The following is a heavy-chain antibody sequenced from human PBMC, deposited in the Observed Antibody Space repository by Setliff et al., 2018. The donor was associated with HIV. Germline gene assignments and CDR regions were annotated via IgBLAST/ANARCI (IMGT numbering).Heavy chain of an antibody. Sequence: TSETLSLTCTVSGDSISSNNYYWGWIRQPPGKGPEWIGSIFCSETVYYGGRTYYSPSLKSRVTISVDTSKNQFSLSLTSVTAADTAVYYCARGVPLLPPHYWGQGTLVTVSS. V-gene: IGHV4-61*05. J-gene: IGHJ4*02. D-gene: IGHD2-21*02. CDR1: GDSISSNNYY. CDR2: IFCSETVYYGGRT. CDR3: ARGVPLLPPHY.